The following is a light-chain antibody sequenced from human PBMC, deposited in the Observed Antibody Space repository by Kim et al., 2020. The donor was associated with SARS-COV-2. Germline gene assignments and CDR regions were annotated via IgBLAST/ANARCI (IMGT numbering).Light chain of an antibody. Sequence: SYELTQPPSVSVSPGQTATITCSGDGLRDKYVCWFQQKPGQSPVMVIYQDSQRPSGIPERFSGSNSGNTATLTIRGTQAIDEADYYCQAWDSNTGVFGSG. CDR3: QAWDSNTGV. CDR2: QDS. J-gene: IGLJ1*01. V-gene: IGLV3-1*01. CDR1: GLRDKY.